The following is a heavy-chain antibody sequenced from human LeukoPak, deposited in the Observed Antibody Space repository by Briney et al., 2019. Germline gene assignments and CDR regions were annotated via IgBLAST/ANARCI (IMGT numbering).Heavy chain of an antibody. CDR3: AKAGIAVAGTDVYFDY. J-gene: IGHJ4*02. CDR1: GFTFDDYA. V-gene: IGHV3-9*01. CDR2: ISWNSGSI. Sequence: GRSLRLSCAASGFTFDDYAMHWVRHAPGKGLEWVSGISWNSGSIGYADCVKGRFTISRDNAKNSLYLQMNSLRAEDTALYYCAKAGIAVAGTDVYFDYWGQGTLVTVSS. D-gene: IGHD6-19*01.